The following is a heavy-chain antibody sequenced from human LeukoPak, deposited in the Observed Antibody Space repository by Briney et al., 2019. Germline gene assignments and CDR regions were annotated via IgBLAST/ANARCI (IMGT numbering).Heavy chain of an antibody. J-gene: IGHJ4*02. D-gene: IGHD1-1*01. CDR3: ARDQEQQQLYDY. Sequence: GASVKVSCKASGYTFTGYSMEWVRQAPGQGLEWMGWIILNSGGTSYAQKFQGRVTMTRDTSISTVYMELSRLTSDDTAVYFCARDQEQQQLYDYWGQGTLVTVSS. CDR1: GYTFTGYS. V-gene: IGHV1-2*02. CDR2: IILNSGGT.